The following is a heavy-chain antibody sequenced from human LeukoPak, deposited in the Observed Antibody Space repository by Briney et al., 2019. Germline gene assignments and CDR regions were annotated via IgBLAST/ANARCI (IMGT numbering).Heavy chain of an antibody. Sequence: GGSLRLSCAASGFTFNSYAMHWVRQAPGKGLEWVAVISYDGSNKYYADSVKGRFTISRDNSKNTLYLQMNSLRAEDTAVYYCARDMSGYCSGGRCYNMGYFDYWGQGTLVTVSS. D-gene: IGHD2-15*01. CDR2: ISYDGSNK. V-gene: IGHV3-30-3*01. CDR1: GFTFNSYA. CDR3: ARDMSGYCSGGRCYNMGYFDY. J-gene: IGHJ4*02.